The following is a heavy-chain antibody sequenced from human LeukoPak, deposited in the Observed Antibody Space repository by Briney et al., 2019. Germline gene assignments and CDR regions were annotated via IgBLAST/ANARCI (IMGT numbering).Heavy chain of an antibody. CDR2: INHSGST. CDR1: GFTFSNCG. V-gene: IGHV4-34*01. CDR3: ARRGVLRYFDWFGPNRGFFDY. D-gene: IGHD3-9*01. Sequence: GSLRLSCAASGFTFSNCGMSWVRQAPGKGLEWIGEINHSGSTNYNPSLKSRVTISVDTSKNQFSLKLSSVTAADTAVYYCARRGVLRYFDWFGPNRGFFDYWGQGTLVTVSS. J-gene: IGHJ4*02.